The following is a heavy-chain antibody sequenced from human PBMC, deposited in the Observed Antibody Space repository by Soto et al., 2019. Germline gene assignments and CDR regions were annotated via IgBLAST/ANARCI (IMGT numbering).Heavy chain of an antibody. J-gene: IGHJ4*02. Sequence: PSETLSLTCTVSGGSISSYYWSWIRQPPGKGLEWIGYIYYSGSTNYNPSLKSRVTISVDTSKNQFSLKLSSVTAADTAVYYCAKDGAQMTTHDYWGQGTLVTVSS. CDR2: IYYSGST. CDR1: GGSISSYY. CDR3: AKDGAQMTTHDY. V-gene: IGHV4-59*01. D-gene: IGHD4-17*01.